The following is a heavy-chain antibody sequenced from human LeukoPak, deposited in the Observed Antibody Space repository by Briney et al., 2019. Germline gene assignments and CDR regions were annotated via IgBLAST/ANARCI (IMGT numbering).Heavy chain of an antibody. V-gene: IGHV4-38-2*02. D-gene: IGHD1-26*01. CDR1: GYSISSGYY. Sequence: SETLSLTCTVSGYSISSGYYWGWIRQPPGKGLEWIGSIYHSGSTYYNPSLKSRVTISVDTSKNQFSLKLTSVTAADTAMYYCVKSGGYGLIDYWGQGTLVTVSS. J-gene: IGHJ4*02. CDR2: IYHSGST. CDR3: VKSGGYGLIDY.